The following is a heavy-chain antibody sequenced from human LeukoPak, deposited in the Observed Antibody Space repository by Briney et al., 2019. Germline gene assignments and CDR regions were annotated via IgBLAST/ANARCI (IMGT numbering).Heavy chain of an antibody. V-gene: IGHV3-23*01. CDR3: AKDVVAGSSRYYYGMDV. CDR2: ISGSGGST. D-gene: IGHD6-19*01. J-gene: IGHJ6*02. CDR1: GFTFSSYA. Sequence: GGSLRLSCAASGFTFSSYAMSWVRQAPGKGLEWVSAISGSGGSTYYADSVKGRFTISRDNSKNTLYLQMNSLRAEDTAVYYCAKDVVAGSSRYYYGMDVWGQGTTVTVSS.